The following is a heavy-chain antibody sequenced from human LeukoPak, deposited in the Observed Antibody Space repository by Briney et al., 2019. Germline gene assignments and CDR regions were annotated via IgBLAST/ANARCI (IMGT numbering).Heavy chain of an antibody. V-gene: IGHV4-59*01. CDR1: GLSISSYY. CDR3: ARDRGSYCYFDY. Sequence: SETLSLTCTVSGLSISSYYWSWIRQPPGKGLEWIGYIYYSGSTSYNPSLKGRVTISVDTSKNQFSLKPTSVTAADTAVYYCARDRGSYCYFDYWGQGTLVTVSS. D-gene: IGHD1-26*01. J-gene: IGHJ4*02. CDR2: IYYSGST.